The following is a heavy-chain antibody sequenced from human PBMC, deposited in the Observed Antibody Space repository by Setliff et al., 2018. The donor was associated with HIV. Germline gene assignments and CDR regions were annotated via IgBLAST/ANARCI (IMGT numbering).Heavy chain of an antibody. CDR3: ARGLGRGSGTYYNPPGY. D-gene: IGHD3-10*01. J-gene: IGHJ4*02. Sequence: KASETLSLTCAFNGGSFSGYYWMWIRQSPGEGREWIGEINHSGNTNYNPSLKSRVTMPGDTSKNQFSLNLTSVTAADTAVYFCARGLGRGSGTYYNPPGYWGPGTLVTVSS. V-gene: IGHV4-34*01. CDR2: INHSGNT. CDR1: GGSFSGYY.